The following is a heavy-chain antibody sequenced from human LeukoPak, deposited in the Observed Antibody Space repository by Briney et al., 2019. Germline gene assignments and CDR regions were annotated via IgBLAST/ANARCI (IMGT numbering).Heavy chain of an antibody. Sequence: ASVKVSRKASGYAFTSYGISWVRQAPGQGREWMGWISAYNCNTNYAQKLQGRVTSTTDTSTSTAYMELRSLRSHDTAVYYCARTDSPLVKYYFDYWGQGTLVTASS. CDR1: GYAFTSYG. D-gene: IGHD2-21*01. CDR3: ARTDSPLVKYYFDY. V-gene: IGHV1-18*01. J-gene: IGHJ4*02. CDR2: ISAYNCNT.